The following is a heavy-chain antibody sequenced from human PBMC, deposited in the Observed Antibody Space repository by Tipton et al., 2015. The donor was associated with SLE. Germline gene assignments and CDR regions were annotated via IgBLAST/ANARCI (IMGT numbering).Heavy chain of an antibody. CDR3: VDVDRC. CDR1: GFTFSNYW. J-gene: IGHJ1*01. CDR2: VNTDGSSS. Sequence: SLRLSCVASGFTFSNYWTSWVRQAPGKGLVWVSGVNTDGSSSYYADSVKGRFTISRDNAKNTLYLQMNSLRDEDTAVYHCVDVDRCWGQGTLVTVSS. D-gene: IGHD3-22*01. V-gene: IGHV3-74*01.